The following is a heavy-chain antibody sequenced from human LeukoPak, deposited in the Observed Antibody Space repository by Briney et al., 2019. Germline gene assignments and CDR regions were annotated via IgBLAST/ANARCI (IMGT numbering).Heavy chain of an antibody. CDR2: FHTTGTI. D-gene: IGHD2-21*01. CDR1: GDSISRYH. CDR3: ARELPEIAPYYFDL. J-gene: IGHJ4*02. Sequence: TLSLTCTLSGDSISRYHWGCVRQSAGRGLEWIGRFHTTGTIHSTPSLWGRITGSIDAPNNLFSLRLSSVTAADTALYRCARELPEIAPYYFDLWGQGILVTVS. V-gene: IGHV4-4*07.